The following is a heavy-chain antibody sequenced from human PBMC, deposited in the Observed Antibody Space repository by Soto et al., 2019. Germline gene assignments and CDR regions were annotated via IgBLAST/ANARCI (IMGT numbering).Heavy chain of an antibody. J-gene: IGHJ4*02. V-gene: IGHV3-11*01. CDR2: IDTSSTKI. Sequence: VQLVESGGDLVKRGGSLRLSCAASGYTFSDYYMSWIRQAPGKGLEWISYIDTSSTKIYYADSVKGRFTISRDNAKNSLYLEMNSLRDEDTAVYYCASHYDIWSGYLSPVDYWGQGTLVTVSS. D-gene: IGHD3-3*01. CDR3: ASHYDIWSGYLSPVDY. CDR1: GYTFSDYY.